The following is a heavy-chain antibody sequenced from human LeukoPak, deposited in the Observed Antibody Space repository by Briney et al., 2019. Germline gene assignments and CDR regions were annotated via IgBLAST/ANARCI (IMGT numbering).Heavy chain of an antibody. Sequence: ASVKVSCKASGYTFTGYYMHWVRQAPGQGLEWMGWINPNSGGTNYAQKFQGRVTMTRDTSISTAYMELSRLRPDDTAVYYCARDLPSPSGLRVDYFDYWGQGTLVTVSS. CDR1: GYTFTGYY. D-gene: IGHD6-19*01. CDR3: ARDLPSPSGLRVDYFDY. V-gene: IGHV1-2*02. J-gene: IGHJ4*02. CDR2: INPNSGGT.